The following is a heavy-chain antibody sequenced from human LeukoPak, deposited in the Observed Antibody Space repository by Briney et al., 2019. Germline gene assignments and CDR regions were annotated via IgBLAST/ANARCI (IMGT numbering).Heavy chain of an antibody. CDR3: AKGEGYYDSSGYEYFQH. Sequence: GRSLRLSCAASGFTFSSYGMHWVRQAPGKGLEWVADISYDGSNKYYADSVKGRFTISRDNSKNTLYLQMNSLRAEDTAVYYCAKGEGYYDSSGYEYFQHWGQGTLVTVSS. J-gene: IGHJ1*01. D-gene: IGHD3-22*01. CDR1: GFTFSSYG. V-gene: IGHV3-30*18. CDR2: ISYDGSNK.